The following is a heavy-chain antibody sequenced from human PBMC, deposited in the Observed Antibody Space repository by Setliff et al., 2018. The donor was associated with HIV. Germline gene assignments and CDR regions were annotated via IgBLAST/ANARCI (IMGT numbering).Heavy chain of an antibody. Sequence: SETLSLTCTVSGGSISSYYWSWIRQPPGKGLEWIGYIYYSGSTYYNPSLKSRVTISVDTSKNQFSLKLSSVTAADTAVYYCARRQQLWLLYAFDIWGQGTMVTVS. CDR3: ARRQQLWLLYAFDI. CDR2: IYYSGST. D-gene: IGHD5-18*01. J-gene: IGHJ3*02. V-gene: IGHV4-59*04. CDR1: GGSISSYY.